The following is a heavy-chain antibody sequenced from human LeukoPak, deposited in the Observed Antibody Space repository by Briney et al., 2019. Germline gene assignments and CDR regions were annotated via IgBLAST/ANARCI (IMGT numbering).Heavy chain of an antibody. CDR2: ISSRGDSI. CDR1: GFTFSDYY. CDR3: ARADSSWYWGWFDP. D-gene: IGHD6-13*01. J-gene: IGHJ5*02. V-gene: IGHV3-11*01. Sequence: GGSLRLSCAASGFTFSDYYMSWIRQAPGKGLEWIANISSRGDSIQYADSVKGRFTMFRDNAKNSVHLQMSSLRAEDTAVYYCARADSSWYWGWFDPWGQGILVTVSS.